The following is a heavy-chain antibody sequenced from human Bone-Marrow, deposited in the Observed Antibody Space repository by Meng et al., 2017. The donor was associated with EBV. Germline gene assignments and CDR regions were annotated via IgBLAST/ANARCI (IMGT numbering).Heavy chain of an antibody. Sequence: EVQLVESGGGLVQPGGSLRLSCAASGFTFSSYAMSWVRQAPGKGLEWVSAISGSGGSTYYADSVKGRFTISRDNSKNTLYLQMNSLRAEDTAVYYCAKDNGDYDIPEGYSRPFHYWGQGTLVTVSS. V-gene: IGHV3-23*04. CDR1: GFTFSSYA. J-gene: IGHJ4*02. D-gene: IGHD3-22*01. CDR2: ISGSGGST. CDR3: AKDNGDYDIPEGYSRPFHY.